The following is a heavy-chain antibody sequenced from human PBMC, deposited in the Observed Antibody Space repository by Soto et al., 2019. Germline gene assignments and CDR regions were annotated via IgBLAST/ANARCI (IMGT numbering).Heavy chain of an antibody. J-gene: IGHJ4*02. CDR2: ISSGSSDT. Sequence: GGSLRLSCEASGFTFSRVCMNWVRQVPGKGLEWVASISSGSSDTWYADSVKGRFIISRDNAQNSLFLQMNTLRPEDTAMYYCARVAYWGPGTQVTVSS. CDR3: ARVAY. CDR1: GFTFSRVC. V-gene: IGHV3-21*01.